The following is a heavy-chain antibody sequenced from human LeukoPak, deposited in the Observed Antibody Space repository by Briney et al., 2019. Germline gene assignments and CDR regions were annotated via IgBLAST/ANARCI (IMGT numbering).Heavy chain of an antibody. Sequence: PGGSLRLSCAASGFTFSNAWMSWVRQAPGKGLEWVGRIKSKTDGGTTDYAAPVKGRFTISRDDSKNTLYLQMNSLKTEDTAVYYCTTDSSLRFLEWYPGVDYWGQGTLVTVSS. J-gene: IGHJ4*02. V-gene: IGHV3-15*01. CDR2: IKSKTDGGTT. CDR3: TTDSSLRFLEWYPGVDY. D-gene: IGHD3-3*01. CDR1: GFTFSNAW.